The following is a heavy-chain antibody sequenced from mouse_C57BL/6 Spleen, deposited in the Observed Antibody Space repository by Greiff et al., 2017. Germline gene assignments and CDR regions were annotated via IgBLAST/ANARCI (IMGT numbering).Heavy chain of an antibody. CDR3: ARFITTVVATRYFDV. CDR1: GYTFTDYN. Sequence: EVQLQQSGPELVKPGASVKIPCKASGYTFTDYNMDWVKQSHGKSLEWIGDINPNNGGTIYNQKFKGKATLTVDKSSSTAYMELRSLTSEDTAVYYCARFITTVVATRYFDVWGTGTTVTVSS. CDR2: INPNNGGT. V-gene: IGHV1-18*01. D-gene: IGHD1-1*01. J-gene: IGHJ1*03.